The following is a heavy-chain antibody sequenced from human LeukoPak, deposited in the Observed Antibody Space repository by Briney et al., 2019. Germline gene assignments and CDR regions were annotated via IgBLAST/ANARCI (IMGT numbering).Heavy chain of an antibody. CDR2: IYTSGST. CDR1: GGSISSYY. Sequence: PSETLSLTCTVSGGSISSYYWSWIRQPAGKGLECIGRIYTSGSTNYNPSLKSRVTMSVDTSKNQFSLKLSSVTAADTAVYYCARTYYYDSSGYGYFQHWGQGTLVTVSS. D-gene: IGHD3-22*01. V-gene: IGHV4-4*07. CDR3: ARTYYYDSSGYGYFQH. J-gene: IGHJ1*01.